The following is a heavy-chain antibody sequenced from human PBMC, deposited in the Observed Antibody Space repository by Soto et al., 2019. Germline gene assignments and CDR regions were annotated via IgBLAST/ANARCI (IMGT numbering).Heavy chain of an antibody. CDR1: GXSVSSGYH. CDR2: VHYSGNT. J-gene: IGHJ5*02. CDR3: ARQDRVVAEGRWFDP. V-gene: IGHV4-38-2*02. Sequence: XTLSLRCTVSGXSVSSGYHWAWILQPPVKWLEWLGSVHYSGNTYYNPSLKSRLTISVDKSKNQFSLNLSSVTAADTAVYYCARQDRVVAEGRWFDPWGQGTLVTVSS. D-gene: IGHD2-15*01.